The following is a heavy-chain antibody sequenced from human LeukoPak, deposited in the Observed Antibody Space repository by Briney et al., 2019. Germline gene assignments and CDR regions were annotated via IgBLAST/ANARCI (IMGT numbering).Heavy chain of an antibody. CDR1: GYTFTIYG. Sequence: ASVKVSFKASGYTFTIYGISWVRQAPGQGLEWMGWINAYNGNTNYAQKLQGRVTMTTDTSTSTAYMELRSLRSDDTAVYYCARESYYDFWSGFQNFDYWGQGTLVTVSS. CDR2: INAYNGNT. CDR3: ARESYYDFWSGFQNFDY. V-gene: IGHV1-18*01. D-gene: IGHD3-3*01. J-gene: IGHJ4*02.